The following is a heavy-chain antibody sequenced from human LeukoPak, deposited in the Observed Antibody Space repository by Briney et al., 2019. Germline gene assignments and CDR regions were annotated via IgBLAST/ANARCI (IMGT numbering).Heavy chain of an antibody. J-gene: IGHJ4*02. CDR1: GDSVSSSSAA. CDR3: ARFDNGAPDF. Sequence: SQTLSLTCAISGDSVSSSSAAWNWIRQSPSRVLEWLGRTYYRSKWYNDYSGSVKSRISINPDTSKNQVSLQLKSVTPEDTAVYYCARFDNGAPDFWGQGTLVTVSS. D-gene: IGHD1-14*01. V-gene: IGHV6-1*01. CDR2: TYYRSKWYN.